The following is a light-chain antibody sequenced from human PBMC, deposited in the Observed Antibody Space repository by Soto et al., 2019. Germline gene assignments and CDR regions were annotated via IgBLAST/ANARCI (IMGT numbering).Light chain of an antibody. CDR2: GNS. Sequence: QSVRTQPPSVSGAPGQRVTSSCTGSSSNIGAGYDVHWYQQLPGTAPKLLISGNSNRPSGVPDRFSGSKSGTSASLAITGLQAEDEADYYCQSYDSSLSGWVFGGATKLTVL. V-gene: IGLV1-40*01. CDR1: SSNIGAGYD. CDR3: QSYDSSLSGWV. J-gene: IGLJ3*02.